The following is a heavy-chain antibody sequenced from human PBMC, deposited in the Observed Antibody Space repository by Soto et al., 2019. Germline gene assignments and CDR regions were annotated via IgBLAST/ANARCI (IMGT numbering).Heavy chain of an antibody. J-gene: IGHJ4*02. V-gene: IGHV3-30-3*01. CDR2: ISYDGSNK. CDR3: ARVRKHILLLGGFDY. D-gene: IGHD3-16*01. CDR1: GFTFSSYA. Sequence: QVQLVESGGGVVQPGRSLRLSCAASGFTFSSYAMHWVRQAPGKGLEWVAVISYDGSNKYYADSVKGRFTISRDNSKNTLDLQMNSLRAEDTAVYYCARVRKHILLLGGFDYWGQGTLVTVSS.